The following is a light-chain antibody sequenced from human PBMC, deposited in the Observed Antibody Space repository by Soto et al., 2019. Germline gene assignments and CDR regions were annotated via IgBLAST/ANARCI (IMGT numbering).Light chain of an antibody. CDR2: DVT. J-gene: IGLJ2*01. CDR3: SSYAASNSVI. CDR1: SSDVGGYNY. Sequence: QSVLTQPPSASGSPGQSATISCTGTSSDVGGYNYVSWYQQHPGKAPKVMIYDVTRRPSGVPDRFSGSKSGNTASLTVSGLQAEDEADYYCSSYAASNSVIFGGGTKLTVL. V-gene: IGLV2-8*01.